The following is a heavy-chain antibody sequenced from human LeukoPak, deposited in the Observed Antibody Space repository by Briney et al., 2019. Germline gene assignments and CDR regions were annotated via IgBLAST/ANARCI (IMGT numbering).Heavy chain of an antibody. CDR3: AKDHDDFWSGYPRGYYFDY. CDR2: IYSGGST. Sequence: GGSLRLSCVASGFTVSSNYMSWVRQAPGKGLEWVSVIYSGGSTYYADSVKGRFTISRDNSKNTVYLQMNSLRVEDTAVYYCAKDHDDFWSGYPRGYYFDYWGQGTLVTVSS. CDR1: GFTVSSNY. D-gene: IGHD3-3*01. J-gene: IGHJ4*02. V-gene: IGHV3-53*01.